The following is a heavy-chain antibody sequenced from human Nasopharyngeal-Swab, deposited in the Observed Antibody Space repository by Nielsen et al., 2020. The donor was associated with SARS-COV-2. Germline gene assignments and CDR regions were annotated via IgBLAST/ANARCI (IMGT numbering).Heavy chain of an antibody. CDR3: ARSAANDAFDI. CDR2: IYPGDSDT. V-gene: IGHV5-51*01. Sequence: GESLKISCKGSGYSFTSYWIGWVRQRPGKGLKWMWIIYPGDSDTRYSPSFQGQVTISADKSISTAYLQWSSLKASDTAMYYCARSAANDAFDIWGQGTMVTVSS. CDR1: GYSFTSYW. D-gene: IGHD5-18*01. J-gene: IGHJ3*02.